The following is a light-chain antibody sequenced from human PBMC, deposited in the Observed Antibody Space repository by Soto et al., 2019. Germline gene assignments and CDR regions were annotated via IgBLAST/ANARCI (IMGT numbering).Light chain of an antibody. Sequence: QAVVTQPPSASETAGQRVTISCSGSTSNIGANSINWYQQLPGTAPKLLIYSNNQRPSGVPDRFSGSKSGTSASLAISGLQSEDEGDYYCAAWDDSLNGPVFGEGTKLTVL. CDR2: SNN. V-gene: IGLV1-44*01. CDR1: TSNIGANS. CDR3: AAWDDSLNGPV. J-gene: IGLJ3*02.